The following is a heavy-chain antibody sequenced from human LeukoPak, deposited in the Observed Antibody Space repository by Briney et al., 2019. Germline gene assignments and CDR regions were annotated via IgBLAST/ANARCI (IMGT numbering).Heavy chain of an antibody. D-gene: IGHD2-15*01. J-gene: IGHJ5*02. CDR1: GFTFNNYA. Sequence: GSLRLSCAASGFTFNNYAMTWVRQAPGKGLEWVSTIIGSGGSTGYADSVKGRFTISRDNSKDTLFLQMDSLRVEDTAVYYCATFCSGGDCYSFAPWGQGTLVTVSS. CDR2: IIGSGGST. CDR3: ATFCSGGDCYSFAP. V-gene: IGHV3-23*01.